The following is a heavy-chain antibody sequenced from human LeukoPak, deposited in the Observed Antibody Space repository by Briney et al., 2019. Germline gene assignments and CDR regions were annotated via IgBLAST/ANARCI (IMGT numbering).Heavy chain of an antibody. J-gene: IGHJ4*02. CDR1: GGSFSGYY. CDR2: INHSGST. Sequence: PSETLSLTCAVYGGSFSGYYWSWIRQPPGKGLEWIGEINHSGSTNYNPSLKSRVTISVDTSKNQFSLKLSSVTAADTAVYYCARGRGRYFDWLFVSGMKYYFDYWGQGTLVTVSS. D-gene: IGHD3-9*01. V-gene: IGHV4-34*01. CDR3: ARGRGRYFDWLFVSGMKYYFDY.